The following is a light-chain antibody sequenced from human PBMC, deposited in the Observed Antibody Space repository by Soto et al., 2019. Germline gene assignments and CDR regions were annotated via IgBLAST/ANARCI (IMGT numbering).Light chain of an antibody. CDR1: SSDVGGYNY. CDR2: DVS. CDR3: NSFYNSYATDTVYV. V-gene: IGLV2-14*01. Sequence: QSALTQPASVSGSPGQSITISCTGTSSDVGGYNYVSWYQQHPGKAPKLMIYDVSNRPSGVSDRFSGSKSGNTASLTISGLQPEDEADYYCNSFYNSYATDTVYVFGTGTKLTVL. J-gene: IGLJ1*01.